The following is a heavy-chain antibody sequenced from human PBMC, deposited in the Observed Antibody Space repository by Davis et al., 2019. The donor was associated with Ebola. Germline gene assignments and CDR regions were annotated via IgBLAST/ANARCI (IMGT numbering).Heavy chain of an antibody. V-gene: IGHV4-34*01. CDR2: INHSGST. J-gene: IGHJ6*02. CDR1: GGSISSGGYS. Sequence: PSETLSLTCAVSGGSISSGGYSWSWIRQPPGKGLEWIGEINHSGSTNYNPSLKSRVTISVDTSKNQFSLKLSSVTAADTAVYYCARGHPGGYCSGGSCYGTDLYSYYYYYYGMDVWGQGTTVTVSS. CDR3: ARGHPGGYCSGGSCYGTDLYSYYYYYYGMDV. D-gene: IGHD2-15*01.